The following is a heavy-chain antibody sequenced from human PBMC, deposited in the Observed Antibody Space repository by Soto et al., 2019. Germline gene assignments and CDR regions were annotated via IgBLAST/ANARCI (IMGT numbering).Heavy chain of an antibody. CDR2: ISSNGVGT. J-gene: IGHJ6*03. Sequence: EVQLAESGGGLAQPGGSLRLSCAASGYTLSGYAMDWVRQAPGKGLEYVSGISSNGVGTYYANSVQGRFTISRDNSKNTVYLQMGSLRPEDMAVYYCARRARPDFYYMDVWGKGTTVTVS. CDR3: ARRARPDFYYMDV. CDR1: GYTLSGYA. V-gene: IGHV3-64*01. D-gene: IGHD6-6*01.